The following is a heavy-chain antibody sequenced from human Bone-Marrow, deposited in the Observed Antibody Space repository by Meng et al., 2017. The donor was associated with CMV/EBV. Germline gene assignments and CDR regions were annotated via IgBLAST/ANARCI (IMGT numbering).Heavy chain of an antibody. Sequence: GESLKISCAASGFTFDDYGMSWVRQAPGKGLEWVANIKEDGSEKYYVDSVKGRFTISRDNAKNSLYLQMNTLRAVDTAVYYCARDRRGYESSGYYSGDYFDYWGQGTLVTVSS. CDR2: IKEDGSEK. J-gene: IGHJ4*02. CDR1: GFTFDDYG. D-gene: IGHD3-22*01. CDR3: ARDRRGYESSGYYSGDYFDY. V-gene: IGHV3-7*01.